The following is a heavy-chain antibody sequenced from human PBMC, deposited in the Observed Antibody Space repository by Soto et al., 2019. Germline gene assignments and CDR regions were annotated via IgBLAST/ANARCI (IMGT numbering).Heavy chain of an antibody. D-gene: IGHD3-10*01. CDR3: ARDYTLGLWFGGAGRWFDP. Sequence: QVQLVQSGAEVKKPGSSVKVSCKASGGTFSSYTISWVRQAPGQGLEWMGRIIPILGIANYAQKFQGRVTITADKSTSTAYMELSSLRSEDTAVYYCARDYTLGLWFGGAGRWFDPWGQGTLVTVSS. CDR2: IIPILGIA. V-gene: IGHV1-69*08. CDR1: GGTFSSYT. J-gene: IGHJ5*02.